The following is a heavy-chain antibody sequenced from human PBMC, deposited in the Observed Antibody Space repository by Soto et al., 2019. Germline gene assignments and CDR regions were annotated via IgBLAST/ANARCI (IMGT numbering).Heavy chain of an antibody. CDR1: GFTFSSYS. CDR2: ISSSSSTI. CDR3: ARDKAQRGGGMDV. Sequence: PGGSLRLSCAASGFTFSSYSMNWVRQAPGKGLEWVSYISSSSSTIYYADSVKGRFTISRDNSKNTLYLQMNSLSAEDTAVYYCARDKAQRGGGMDVWGQGTTVTVSS. D-gene: IGHD3-16*01. V-gene: IGHV3-48*01. J-gene: IGHJ6*02.